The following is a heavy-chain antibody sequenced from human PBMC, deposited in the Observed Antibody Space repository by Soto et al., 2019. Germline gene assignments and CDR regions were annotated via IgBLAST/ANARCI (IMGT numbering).Heavy chain of an antibody. CDR3: AGLETGTVQYSSSSRVRYYYYGMDV. J-gene: IGHJ6*02. CDR2: IYPGDSDT. CDR1: GYSFTSYW. Sequence: PGESLKISCKGSGYSFTSYWIGWVRQMPGKGLEWMGIIYPGDSDTRYSPSFQGQVTISADKSISTAYLQWSSLKASDTAMYYCAGLETGTVQYSSSSRVRYYYYGMDVWGQGTTVTVSS. V-gene: IGHV5-51*01. D-gene: IGHD6-6*01.